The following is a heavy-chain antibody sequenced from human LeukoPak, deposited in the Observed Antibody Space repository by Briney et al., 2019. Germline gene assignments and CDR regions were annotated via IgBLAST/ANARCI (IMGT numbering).Heavy chain of an antibody. CDR1: GGSISSGDFY. CDR3: ARDWYYYDSSGYSYYFDY. J-gene: IGHJ4*02. Sequence: SETLSLTCSVSGGSISSGDFYWGWIRQPPGKGLEWIGNIRYTGNTFYKSSLKSRLTMSVDTSKNQFSLKLSSVTAADTAVYYCARDWYYYDSSGYSYYFDYWGQGTLVTVSS. V-gene: IGHV4-39*07. D-gene: IGHD3-22*01. CDR2: IRYTGNT.